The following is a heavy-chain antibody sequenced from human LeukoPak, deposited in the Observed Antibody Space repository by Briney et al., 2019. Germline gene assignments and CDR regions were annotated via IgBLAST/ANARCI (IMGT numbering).Heavy chain of an antibody. D-gene: IGHD6-6*01. CDR1: GGSFSGYY. Sequence: PSETLSLTCAVYGGSFSGYYWSWIRQPPEKGLEWIGEINHSGSTNYNPSLKSRVTISVDTSKNQFSLKLSSVTAADTAVYYCARRTRLGPSDYWGQGTLVTVSS. CDR2: INHSGST. J-gene: IGHJ4*02. V-gene: IGHV4-34*01. CDR3: ARRTRLGPSDY.